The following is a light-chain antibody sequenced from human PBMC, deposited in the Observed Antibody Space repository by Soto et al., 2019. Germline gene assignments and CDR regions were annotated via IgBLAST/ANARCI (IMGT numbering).Light chain of an antibody. V-gene: IGLV9-49*01. J-gene: IGLJ2*01. CDR3: GADHGSGSNFVRV. CDR2: VGTGGIVG. Sequence: QPVLTQPPSASASQGASVTLTCTLSSGYSNYKVDWYQQRPGKGPRFVMRVGTGGIVGSKGDGIPDRFSVLGSGLNRYLTIKNIQEEDESDYHCGADHGSGSNFVRVFGGGTKLTVL. CDR1: SGYSNYK.